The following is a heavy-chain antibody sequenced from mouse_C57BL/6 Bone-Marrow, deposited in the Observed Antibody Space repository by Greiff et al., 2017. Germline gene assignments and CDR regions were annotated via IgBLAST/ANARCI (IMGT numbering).Heavy chain of an antibody. CDR2: INPSTGGT. J-gene: IGHJ1*03. Sequence: EVQLQQSGPELVKPGASVKISCKASGYSFTGYYMNWVKQSPEKSLEWIGEINPSTGGTTYNQKFKAKATLTVDKSSSTAYMQLKSLTSEDSAVYYGARAHYGCYPYCYYDVWGTGTTVTVSS. CDR3: ARAHYGCYPYCYYDV. CDR1: GYSFTGYY. V-gene: IGHV1-42*01. D-gene: IGHD2-2*01.